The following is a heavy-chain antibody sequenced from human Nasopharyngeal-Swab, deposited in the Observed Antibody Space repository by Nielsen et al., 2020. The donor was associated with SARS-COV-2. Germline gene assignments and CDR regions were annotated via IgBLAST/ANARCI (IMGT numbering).Heavy chain of an antibody. D-gene: IGHD6-25*01. CDR2: INSDGSST. CDR3: AKGTKGSGGNY. CDR1: GFTFSSYW. J-gene: IGHJ4*02. V-gene: IGHV3-74*01. Sequence: GESLKISCAASGFTFSSYWMHWVRQAPGKGLVWASRINSDGSSTSYADSVKGRFTISRDNAKNTLYLQMNSLRAEDAAVYYCAKGTKGSGGNYWGQGTLVTVSS.